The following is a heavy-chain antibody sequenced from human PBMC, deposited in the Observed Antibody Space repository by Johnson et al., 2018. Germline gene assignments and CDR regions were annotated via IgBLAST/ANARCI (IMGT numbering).Heavy chain of an antibody. D-gene: IGHD1-26*01. CDR1: GGTFSSYA. CDR2: IIPIFGTA. V-gene: IGHV1-69*12. Sequence: QVQLVESGAEVKKPGSSVKVSCKASGGTFSSYAISWVRQAPGQGLEWMGGIIPIFGTANYAQKFQGRVTITADESTSTASMELSSLRSEDTAVYYCAKDGWELLAFDIWGQGTMVTVSS. CDR3: AKDGWELLAFDI. J-gene: IGHJ3*02.